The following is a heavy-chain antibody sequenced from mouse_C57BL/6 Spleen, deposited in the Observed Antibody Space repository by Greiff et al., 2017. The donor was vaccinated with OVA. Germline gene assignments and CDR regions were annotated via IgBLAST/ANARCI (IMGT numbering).Heavy chain of an antibody. CDR3: ARAGGLLRYFDY. CDR2: INPNNGGT. Sequence: EVQLQQSGPELVKPGASVKISCKASGYTFTDYYMNWVKQSHGKSLEWIGDINPNNGGTSYNQKFKGKATLTVDKSSSTAYMELRSLTSEDSAVYYCARAGGLLRYFDYWGQGTTLTVSS. D-gene: IGHD1-1*01. CDR1: GYTFTDYY. J-gene: IGHJ2*01. V-gene: IGHV1-26*01.